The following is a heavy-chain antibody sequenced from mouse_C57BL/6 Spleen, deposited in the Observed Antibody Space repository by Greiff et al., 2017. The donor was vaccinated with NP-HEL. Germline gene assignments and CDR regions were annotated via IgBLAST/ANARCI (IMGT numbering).Heavy chain of an antibody. D-gene: IGHD3-3*01. CDR1: GFTFSSYA. V-gene: IGHV5-9-1*02. J-gene: IGHJ3*01. CDR2: ISSGGDYI. Sequence: EVNLVESGEGLVKPGGSLKLSCAASGFTFSSYAMSWVRQTPEKRLEWVAYISSGGDYIYYADTVKGRFTISRDNARNTLYLQMSSLKSEDTAMYYCTRDEGRRAWFAYWGQGTLVTVSA. CDR3: TRDEGRRAWFAY.